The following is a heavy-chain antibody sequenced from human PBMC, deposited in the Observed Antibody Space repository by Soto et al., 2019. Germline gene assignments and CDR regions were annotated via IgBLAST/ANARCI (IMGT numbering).Heavy chain of an antibody. V-gene: IGHV3-74*01. CDR1: GFSFSDYW. D-gene: IGHD1-26*01. CDR3: SRGGGFSGNYL. J-gene: IGHJ4*02. Sequence: EVQLVESGGGLVQPGGSLRLSCAASGFSFSDYWMHWVRQAPGKALVWVSCIDTVGSTTTYADSVKGRFTISRDNVKNTLYLQMDSLRAEDTALYYCSRGGGFSGNYLGGQGTLVTVSS. CDR2: IDTVGSTT.